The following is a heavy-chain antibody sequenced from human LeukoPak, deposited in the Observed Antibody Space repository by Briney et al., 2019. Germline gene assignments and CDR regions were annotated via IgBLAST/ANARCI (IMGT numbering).Heavy chain of an antibody. CDR3: ARVAEAAAFDS. CDR2: ISSRGSSI. CDR1: GGSISSYY. V-gene: IGHV3-48*01. J-gene: IGHJ4*02. Sequence: ETLSLTCTVSGGSISSYYWSWVRQAPGKGLEWVSYISSRGSSIYYADSVKGRFTISRDNAKNSLYLQLNSLKPEDTAVYYCARVAEAAAFDSWGQGTLVTVSS. D-gene: IGHD6-13*01.